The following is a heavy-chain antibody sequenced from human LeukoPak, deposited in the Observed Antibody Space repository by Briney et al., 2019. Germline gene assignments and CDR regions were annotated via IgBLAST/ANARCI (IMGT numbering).Heavy chain of an antibody. J-gene: IGHJ6*02. CDR2: IKGKSDGGTT. Sequence: GGSLRLSCAASGFSFTNTWMNWVRQAPGKGLEWVGRIKGKSDGGTTHYAAPVKGRFTISRDDSRNMLFLQMNTLKTEDTAMYYCSYNMDVWGPGTTVTVSS. CDR1: GFSFTNTW. CDR3: SYNMDV. D-gene: IGHD1-1*01. V-gene: IGHV3-15*06.